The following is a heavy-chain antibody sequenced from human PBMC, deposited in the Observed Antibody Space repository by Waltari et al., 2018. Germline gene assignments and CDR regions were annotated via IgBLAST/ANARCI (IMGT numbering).Heavy chain of an antibody. D-gene: IGHD3-10*01. J-gene: IGHJ3*02. V-gene: IGHV3-30*04. CDR1: GFTFSSYA. CDR2: ISYDGRNK. Sequence: QVQLVESGGGVVQPGRSLRLSCAASGFTFSSYAMHWVRQAPGKGLGWLAVISYDGRNKYYADSVKGRFTISRDNSKNTLYLQMNSLRAEDTAVYYCARAHRAQYGSDAFDIWGQGTMVTVSS. CDR3: ARAHRAQYGSDAFDI.